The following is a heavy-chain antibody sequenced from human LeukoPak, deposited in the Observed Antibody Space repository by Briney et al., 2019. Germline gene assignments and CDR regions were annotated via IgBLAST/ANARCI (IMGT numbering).Heavy chain of an antibody. CDR3: ASWGGVSTFDAFDI. V-gene: IGHV1-69*06. CDR2: IIPIFGTA. CDR1: GGYFSSYA. D-gene: IGHD3-16*01. J-gene: IGHJ3*02. Sequence: GASVKVSCKASGGYFSSYAISCVRQAPGQGLEWMGGIIPIFGTANYAQKFQGRVTITADKSTSTAYMELSSLRSEDTAVYYCASWGGVSTFDAFDIWGQGTMVTVSS.